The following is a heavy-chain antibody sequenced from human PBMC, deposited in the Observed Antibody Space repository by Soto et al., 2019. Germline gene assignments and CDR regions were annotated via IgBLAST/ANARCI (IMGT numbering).Heavy chain of an antibody. CDR3: ARMVYGDYPNFDY. D-gene: IGHD4-17*01. CDR1: GGSFSGYY. Sequence: PSETLSLTCAVYGGSFSGYYWSWIRQPPGKGLEWIGEINHSGSTNYNPSLKSRVTISVDTSKNQFSLKLSSVTAADTAVYYCARMVYGDYPNFDYWGQGTLVTVSS. CDR2: INHSGST. V-gene: IGHV4-34*01. J-gene: IGHJ4*02.